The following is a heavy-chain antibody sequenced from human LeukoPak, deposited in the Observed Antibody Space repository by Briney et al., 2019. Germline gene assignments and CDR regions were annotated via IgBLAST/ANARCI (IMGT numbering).Heavy chain of an antibody. Sequence: SGTLSLTCTVSGGSITSNYWSWIRQPPGKGLEWIGYIFYTGSTNYNPSLKSRVTISVDTSKNQFSLNLSSVTAADTAIYYCARQLRGAYYYFDYWGQGTLVTVSS. D-gene: IGHD3-10*01. J-gene: IGHJ4*02. CDR3: ARQLRGAYYYFDY. CDR2: IFYTGST. CDR1: GGSITSNY. V-gene: IGHV4-59*08.